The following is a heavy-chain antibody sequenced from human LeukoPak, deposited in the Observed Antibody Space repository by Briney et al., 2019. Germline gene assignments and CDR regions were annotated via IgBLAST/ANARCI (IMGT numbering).Heavy chain of an antibody. CDR2: ISGSGGST. CDR3: RVAATQLDY. V-gene: IGHV3-23*01. J-gene: IGHJ4*02. CDR1: GFTFSSYW. Sequence: PGGSLRLSCAASGFTFSSYWMSWVRQAPGKGLEWVSAISGSGGSTYYADSVKGRFTISRDNSKNTLYLQMNSLRAEDTAVYYPRVAATQLDYWGQGTLVTVSS. D-gene: IGHD2-15*01.